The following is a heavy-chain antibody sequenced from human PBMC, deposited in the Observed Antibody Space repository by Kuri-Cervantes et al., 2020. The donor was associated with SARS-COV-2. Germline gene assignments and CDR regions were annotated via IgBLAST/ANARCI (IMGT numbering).Heavy chain of an antibody. D-gene: IGHD3-3*01. CDR1: GGTFSSYA. J-gene: IGHJ3*02. CDR2: IIPIFGTA. V-gene: IGHV1-69*15. CDR3: AGRLRFSHSGAFDI. Sequence: KISCKASGGTFSSYAISWVRQAPGQGLEWMGRIIPIFGTANYAQKFQGRVTITADESTSTAYMELSSLRSEDTAVYYCAGRLRFSHSGAFDIWGQGTMVTVSS.